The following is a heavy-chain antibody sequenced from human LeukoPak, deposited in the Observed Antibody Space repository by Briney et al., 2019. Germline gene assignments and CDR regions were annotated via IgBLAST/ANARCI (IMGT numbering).Heavy chain of an antibody. D-gene: IGHD3-22*01. CDR1: GYTFTSYY. CDR2: INPSGGST. CDR3: AREFYDSSVAWYFDL. J-gene: IGHJ2*01. V-gene: IGHV1-46*01. Sequence: GASVKVSCKASGYTFTSYYMHWVRQAPGQGLEWMGIINPSGGSTSYAQKFQGRVTMTRDTSTSTVYMELSSLSSEDTAVYYCAREFYDSSVAWYFDLWGRGTLVTVSS.